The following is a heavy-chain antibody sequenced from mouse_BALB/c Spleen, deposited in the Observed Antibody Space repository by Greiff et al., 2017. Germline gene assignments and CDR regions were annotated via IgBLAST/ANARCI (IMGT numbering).Heavy chain of an antibody. D-gene: IGHD2-14*01. J-gene: IGHJ2*01. CDR1: GYTFTDYE. CDR2: IDPETGGT. Sequence: VKLMESGAELVRPGASVTLSCKASGYTFTDYEMHWVKQTPVHGLEWIGAIDPETGGTAYNQKFKGKATLTADKSSSTAYMELRSLTSEDSAVYYCTRRYRYDGYFDYWGQGTTLTVSS. V-gene: IGHV1-15*01. CDR3: TRRYRYDGYFDY.